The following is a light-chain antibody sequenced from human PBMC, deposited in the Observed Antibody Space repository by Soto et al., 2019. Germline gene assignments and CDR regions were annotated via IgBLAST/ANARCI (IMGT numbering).Light chain of an antibody. Sequence: QPVLTQPASVSGSPGQSITISCTGTSSDVGGYDYVSWYQQHPGKAPKLMIFEVRNRPSGVSNRFSASKSGNTASLTISDLQAEDEADYHCSSYTSSSTLVFGGGTKLTVL. CDR2: EVR. J-gene: IGLJ3*02. CDR3: SSYTSSSTLV. V-gene: IGLV2-14*01. CDR1: SSDVGGYDY.